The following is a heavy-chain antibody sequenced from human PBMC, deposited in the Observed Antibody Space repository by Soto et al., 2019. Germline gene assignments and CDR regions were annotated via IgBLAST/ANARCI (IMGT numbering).Heavy chain of an antibody. CDR3: ARAPAAGRPDYYYYYGMEV. CDR1: GGSISSSNW. D-gene: IGHD6-13*01. Sequence: SETLSLTCAASGGSISSSNWWSWVRQPPGKGLELSGGIYPSGSTNYTASLKSRVTISVDKSKNQFSLKLSSVTAADAAVYYCARAPAAGRPDYYYYYGMEVWGQGTTVTVSS. CDR2: IYPSGST. V-gene: IGHV4-4*02. J-gene: IGHJ6*02.